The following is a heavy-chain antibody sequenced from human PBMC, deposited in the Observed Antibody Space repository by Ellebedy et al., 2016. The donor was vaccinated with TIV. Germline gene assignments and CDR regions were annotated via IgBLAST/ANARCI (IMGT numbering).Heavy chain of an antibody. V-gene: IGHV1-69*13. CDR1: GGTFSSYA. Sequence: AASVKVSCKASGGTFSSYAISWVRQAPGQGLEWMGGIIPIFGTANYAQKFQGRVTITADESTSTAYMELSSLRSEDTAVYYCASGASSGWYRQYFDLWGRGTLVTVSS. CDR3: ASGASSGWYRQYFDL. D-gene: IGHD6-19*01. CDR2: IIPIFGTA. J-gene: IGHJ2*01.